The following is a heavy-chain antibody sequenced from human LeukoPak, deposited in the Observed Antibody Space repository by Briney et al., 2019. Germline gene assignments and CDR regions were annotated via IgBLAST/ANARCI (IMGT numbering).Heavy chain of an antibody. D-gene: IGHD3-10*01. V-gene: IGHV1-2*02. CDR1: GYTFTGYY. J-gene: IGHJ6*03. CDR3: ARDLLGEYYYYYYMDV. Sequence: ASVKVSCKASGYTFTGYYMHWVRQAPGQGLEWMGWINPNSGGTNYAQKLQGRVTMTTDTSTSTAYMELRSLRSDDTAVYYCARDLLGEYYYYYYMDVWGKGTTVTVSS. CDR2: INPNSGGT.